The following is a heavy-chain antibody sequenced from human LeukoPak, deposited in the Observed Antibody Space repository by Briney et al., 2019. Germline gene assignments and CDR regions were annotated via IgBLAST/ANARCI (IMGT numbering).Heavy chain of an antibody. Sequence: PGGSLRLSCAATGFTFSSYSMNWVRQAPGKGLEWISYIGSSSSIIYYADSVKGRFTISRDNADNSLYLQMNSLRAEDTAVYYCARDGGTVAAGTHHFDYWGQGTLVTVSS. D-gene: IGHD6-13*01. CDR2: IGSSSSII. CDR3: ARDGGTVAAGTHHFDY. V-gene: IGHV3-48*01. CDR1: GFTFSSYS. J-gene: IGHJ4*02.